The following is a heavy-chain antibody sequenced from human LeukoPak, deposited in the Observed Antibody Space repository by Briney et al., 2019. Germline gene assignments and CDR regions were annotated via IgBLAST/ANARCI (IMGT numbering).Heavy chain of an antibody. J-gene: IGHJ4*02. CDR3: ARALGPDPEYSSSSVDY. CDR2: INPSGGST. D-gene: IGHD6-6*01. Sequence: GASVKVSCKASGYTFTSYYMHWVRQAPGQGLEWMGIINPSGGSTSYAQKFQGRVTMTRDTSTSTVYMELSSLRSEDTAVYYCARALGPDPEYSSSSVDYWGQGTLVTVSS. V-gene: IGHV1-46*01. CDR1: GYTFTSYY.